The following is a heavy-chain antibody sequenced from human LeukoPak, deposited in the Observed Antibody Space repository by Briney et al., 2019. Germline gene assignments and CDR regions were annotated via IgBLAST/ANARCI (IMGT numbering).Heavy chain of an antibody. CDR1: GFTFSSYS. CDR2: IWYDGSNK. V-gene: IGHV3-33*08. Sequence: GESLRLSCAASGFTFSSYSMHWVRQAPGKGLEWVAVIWYDGSNKYYADSVKGRFTISRDNSKNTLYLQMNSLRAEDTAVYYCAREGTAAAGKRRSSQFDYWGQGTLVTVSS. D-gene: IGHD6-13*01. CDR3: AREGTAAAGKRRSSQFDY. J-gene: IGHJ4*02.